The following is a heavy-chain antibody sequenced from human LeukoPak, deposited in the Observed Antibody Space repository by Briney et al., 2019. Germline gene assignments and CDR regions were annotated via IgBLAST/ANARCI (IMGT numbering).Heavy chain of an antibody. CDR2: IYYSGST. J-gene: IGHJ4*02. CDR3: ARSSWYDIIDY. CDR1: GGPISSYY. Sequence: PSETLSLTCTVSGGPISSYYWSWIRQPPGKGLEWIGYIYYSGSTSYNPSLKSRVTILVDTSKNQFSLKLSSVTAADTAVYYCARSSWYDIIDYWGQGTLVTVSS. D-gene: IGHD6-13*01. V-gene: IGHV4-59*08.